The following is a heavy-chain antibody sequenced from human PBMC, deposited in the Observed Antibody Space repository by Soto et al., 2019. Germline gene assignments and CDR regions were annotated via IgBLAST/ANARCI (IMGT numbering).Heavy chain of an antibody. V-gene: IGHV2-5*02. CDR2: IYWDDDK. CDR3: VQSRCGGDCLHSYSSHSYYGLDV. D-gene: IGHD2-21*02. Sequence: QITLKESGPTLVKPTQTLMLTCTFSGFSLSTTGVGVGWIRQPPGNALEWLALIYWDDDKRYNPSLNSRLTITKDTSKNQVVLAMTNMDPVDKATYYCVQSRCGGDCLHSYSSHSYYGLDVWGQGTTVTVSS. J-gene: IGHJ6*02. CDR1: GFSLSTTGVG.